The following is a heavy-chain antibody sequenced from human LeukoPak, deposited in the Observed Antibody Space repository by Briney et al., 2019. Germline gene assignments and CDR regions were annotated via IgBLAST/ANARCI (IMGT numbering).Heavy chain of an antibody. V-gene: IGHV1-2*06. J-gene: IGHJ6*02. CDR1: GYTFTGYH. CDR3: ARDRSGILGYYYNGMDV. D-gene: IGHD3-10*01. CDR2: INPNSGVT. Sequence: VASVKVSCKASGYTFTGYHVHWVRQAPGQGREWVGRINPNSGVTNYAQKFQGRVTMTRHTSITTAHMELSRLRSDDTAVYYCARDRSGILGYYYNGMDVWGQGTTVTVSS.